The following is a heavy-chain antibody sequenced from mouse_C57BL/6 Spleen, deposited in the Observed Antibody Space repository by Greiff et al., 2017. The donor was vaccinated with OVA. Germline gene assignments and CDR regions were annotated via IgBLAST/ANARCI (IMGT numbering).Heavy chain of an antibody. V-gene: IGHV1-64*01. Sequence: VQLQQSGAELVKPGASVKLSCKASGYTFTSYWMHWVKQRPGQGLEWIGMIHPNSGSTNYNEKFKSKATLTVDKSSSTAYMQLSSLTSEDSAVYYCAREGGNSFDYWGQGTTLTVSS. CDR1: GYTFTSYW. CDR3: AREGGNSFDY. CDR2: IHPNSGST. J-gene: IGHJ2*01.